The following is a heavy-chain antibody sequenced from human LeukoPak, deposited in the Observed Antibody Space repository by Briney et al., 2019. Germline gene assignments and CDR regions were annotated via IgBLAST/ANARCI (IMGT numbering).Heavy chain of an antibody. CDR1: GFTFSSYD. CDR2: IGTAGDT. V-gene: IGHV3-13*01. J-gene: IGHJ6*02. D-gene: IGHD3-10*01. Sequence: PGGSLRLSCAASGFTFSSYDMHWIRQATGKGLEWVSAIGTAGDTYYPGSVKSRFTIYRENAKNSLYLQMNSLRAGDTAVYYCARASLLWFGSEGMDVWGQGTTVTVSS. CDR3: ARASLLWFGSEGMDV.